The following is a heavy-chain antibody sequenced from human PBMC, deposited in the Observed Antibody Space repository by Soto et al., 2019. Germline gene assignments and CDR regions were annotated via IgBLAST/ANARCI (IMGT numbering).Heavy chain of an antibody. CDR1: GASISSSSYY. J-gene: IGHJ5*02. Sequence: QLQLQESGQGLVKPSETLSLTCTVSGASISSSSYYWGWIRQPPGKGLEYIGNIYYSGSTYYNPSLKSRVIISVDTSQNHFSLKLSSVTAADTAVYYCARPIGQWLGSWGQGTLVTVSS. D-gene: IGHD6-19*01. CDR3: ARPIGQWLGS. CDR2: IYYSGST. V-gene: IGHV4-39*02.